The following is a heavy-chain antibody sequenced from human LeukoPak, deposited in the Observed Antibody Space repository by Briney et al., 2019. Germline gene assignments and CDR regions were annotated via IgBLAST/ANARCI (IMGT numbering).Heavy chain of an antibody. D-gene: IGHD6-13*01. V-gene: IGHV4-30-4*01. CDR1: GGSLSSGDYY. J-gene: IGHJ3*02. CDR2: IYYSGST. Sequence: SETLSLTCTVSGGSLSSGDYYWSWIRQPPGTGLEWIGYIYYSGSTYYNPSLKSRVTISVDTSKNQFSLKLSSVTAADTAVYYCARSIADDAFDIWGQGTMVTVAS. CDR3: ARSIADDAFDI.